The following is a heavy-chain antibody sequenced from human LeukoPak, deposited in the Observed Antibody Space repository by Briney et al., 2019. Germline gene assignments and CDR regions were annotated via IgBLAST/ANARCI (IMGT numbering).Heavy chain of an antibody. V-gene: IGHV4-38-2*02. D-gene: IGHD3-10*01. CDR1: GYSISSGYY. J-gene: IGHJ4*02. CDR3: AKGYYYGSGTYADPFDY. Sequence: SETLSLTCTVSGYSISSGYYWGWIRQPPGKGLEWIGYIYHSGSTYYNPSLKSRVTISVDRSKNQFSLKLSSVTAADTAVYYCAKGYYYGSGTYADPFDYWGQGTLVTVSS. CDR2: IYHSGST.